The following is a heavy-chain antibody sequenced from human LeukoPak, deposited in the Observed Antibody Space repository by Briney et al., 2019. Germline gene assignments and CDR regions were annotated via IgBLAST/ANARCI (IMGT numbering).Heavy chain of an antibody. CDR1: GGSLSSYY. CDR2: IYYSGST. V-gene: IGHV4-59*01. Sequence: SETLSLTCTVSGGSLSSYYWSWIRQPPGKGLEWMGYIYYSGSTNYNPSLTSRVTISVDTSKNQFSLKLSSVTAADTAVYYCASTTMVRGGLPNLSFDYWGQGTLVTVSS. D-gene: IGHD3-10*01. CDR3: ASTTMVRGGLPNLSFDY. J-gene: IGHJ4*02.